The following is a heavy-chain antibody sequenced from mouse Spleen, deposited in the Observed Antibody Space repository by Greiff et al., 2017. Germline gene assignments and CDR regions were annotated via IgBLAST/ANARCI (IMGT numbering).Heavy chain of an antibody. Sequence: VQLKQSGPELVKPGASVKIPCKASGYTFTDYNVDWVKQSHGKSLEWIGDINPNNGGTIYNQKFRGKATLTLDKSSSTAYMELRSLTSEDTAVYYWARASRNYYTYDGFDYWGQGTTLTVSS. CDR3: ARASRNYYTYDGFDY. CDR1: GYTFTDYN. V-gene: IGHV1-18*01. CDR2: INPNNGGT. D-gene: IGHD2-12*01. J-gene: IGHJ2*01.